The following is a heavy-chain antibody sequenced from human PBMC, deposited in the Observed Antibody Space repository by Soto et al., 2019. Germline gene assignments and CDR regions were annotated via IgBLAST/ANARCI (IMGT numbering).Heavy chain of an antibody. CDR1: GFTFSSYA. V-gene: IGHV3-23*01. Sequence: WGSLTLSCAASGFTFSSYALSWVRQAPGKGLEWVSAISGSGGSTYYADSVKGRFTISRNNSKNSLYLQMTGPSAEDTVVYCCAKDREVTIIVVVRGPWFDPWGQGTLVTVSS. CDR2: ISGSGGST. J-gene: IGHJ5*02. D-gene: IGHD3-22*01. CDR3: AKDREVTIIVVVRGPWFDP.